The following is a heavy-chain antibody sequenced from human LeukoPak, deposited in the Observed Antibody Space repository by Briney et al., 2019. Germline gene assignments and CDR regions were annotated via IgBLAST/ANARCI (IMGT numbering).Heavy chain of an antibody. V-gene: IGHV1-2*02. CDR2: INPNSGGT. CDR1: GNTFTGYY. D-gene: IGHD3-9*01. Sequence: ASVKVSCKASGNTFTGYYIHWVRQAPGQGLEWMGWINPNSGGTNFGQNFQGRVTMTRDTSIGTAYMELSRLRSDDTAMYYCARESLLTNYYNRNDGFDIWGQGTMVTVSS. J-gene: IGHJ3*02. CDR3: ARESLLTNYYNRNDGFDI.